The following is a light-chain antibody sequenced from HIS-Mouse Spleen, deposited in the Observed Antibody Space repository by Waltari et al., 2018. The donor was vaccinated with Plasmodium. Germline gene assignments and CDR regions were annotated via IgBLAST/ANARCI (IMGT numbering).Light chain of an antibody. Sequence: DVVLTQSPLSLPVTLGQPASISCRSSQSLVHRDGNTYLNWFQQRPGQSPRRLIYKVSNRDSGVPDRLSGSGSGTDFTLKISRVEAEDVGVYYCMQGTHWPPYTFGQGTKLEIK. CDR3: MQGTHWPPYT. V-gene: IGKV2-30*02. CDR2: KVS. J-gene: IGKJ2*01. CDR1: QSLVHRDGNTY.